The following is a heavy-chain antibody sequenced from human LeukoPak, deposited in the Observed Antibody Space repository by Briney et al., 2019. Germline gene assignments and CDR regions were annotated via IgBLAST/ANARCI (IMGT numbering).Heavy chain of an antibody. CDR1: GYIFTDYY. V-gene: IGHV1-2*02. CDR3: ARGISAPMVPDY. J-gene: IGHJ4*02. Sequence: ASVKVSCKASGYIFTDYYMHWVRQAPGQGLEWMGWINPNSGGSSSAQIFQGRVTLTRDTSISTVYMEVSGLRSDDTAVFYCARGISAPMVPDYWGQGTLVTVSS. D-gene: IGHD3-10*01. CDR2: INPNSGGS.